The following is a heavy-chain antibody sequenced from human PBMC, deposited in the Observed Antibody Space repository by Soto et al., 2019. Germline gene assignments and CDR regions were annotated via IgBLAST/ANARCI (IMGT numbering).Heavy chain of an antibody. CDR3: AKDAVPYNGKWDWFDS. J-gene: IGHJ5*01. CDR2: IGGGGTDT. D-gene: IGHD1-20*01. CDR1: RFTFSDFA. Sequence: DVQLLESGGGLVQPGGSLTLSCAASRFTFSDFAMSWVRQAPGKGLEWVSSIGGGGTDTYYADSVKGRFTISRDNSKNTLYLQMYGLRDEDTAVYYCAKDAVPYNGKWDWFDSWGKGTLVIVSS. V-gene: IGHV3-23*01.